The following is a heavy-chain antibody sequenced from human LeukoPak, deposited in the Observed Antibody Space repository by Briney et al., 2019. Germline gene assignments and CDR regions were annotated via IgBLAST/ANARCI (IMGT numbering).Heavy chain of an antibody. CDR2: IYYSGST. CDR1: GGSISSSSYY. D-gene: IGHD6-13*01. CDR3: ARAAAGYNWFDP. V-gene: IGHV4-39*07. Sequence: SETLSLTCTVSGGSISSSSYYWGWIRQPPGKGLEWIGSIYYSGSTYYNPSLKSRVTISVDTSKNQFSLKLSFVTAADTAVYYCARAAAGYNWFDPWGQGTLVTVSS. J-gene: IGHJ5*02.